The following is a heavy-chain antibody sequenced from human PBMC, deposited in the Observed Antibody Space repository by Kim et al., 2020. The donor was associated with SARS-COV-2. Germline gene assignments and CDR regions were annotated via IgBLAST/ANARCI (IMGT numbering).Heavy chain of an antibody. CDR1: GGTFSSYA. CDR2: IIPIFGTA. D-gene: IGHD3-10*01. V-gene: IGHV1-69*13. CDR3: ARRYYYGSGRNSYWYFDL. Sequence: SVKVSCKASGGTFSSYAISWVRQAPGQGLEWMGGIIPIFGTANYAQKFQGRVTITADESTSTAYMELSSLRSEDTAVYYCARRYYYGSGRNSYWYFDLWGRGTLGTVSS. J-gene: IGHJ2*01.